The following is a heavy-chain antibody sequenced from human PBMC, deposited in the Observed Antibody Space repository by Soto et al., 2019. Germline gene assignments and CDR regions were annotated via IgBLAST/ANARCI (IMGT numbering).Heavy chain of an antibody. CDR2: INHSGST. J-gene: IGHJ4*02. CDR3: ASDSH. Sequence: QVQLQQWGAGLLKPSETLSLTCAVYGGSFSGYYWSWIRQPPGKGLEWIGEINHSGSTNYNPYLKSRVTISVDPPKNQFSLKQSSVTVADTAVYYCASDSHWGEGTLVTVSS. D-gene: IGHD3-3*01. CDR1: GGSFSGYY. V-gene: IGHV4-34*01.